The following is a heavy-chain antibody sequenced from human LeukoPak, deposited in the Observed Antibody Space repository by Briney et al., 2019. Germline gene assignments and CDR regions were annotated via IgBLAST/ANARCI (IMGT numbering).Heavy chain of an antibody. CDR1: GGSISSYY. Sequence: SETLSLTCTVSGGSISSYYWSWIRQPPGKGLEWIGYIYYSGSTNYNPSLKSRVTISVDTSKNQFSLKLSSVTAADTAVYYCARGRRPNYDILTGYYTYWFDPWGQGTLVTVSS. J-gene: IGHJ5*02. CDR3: ARGRRPNYDILTGYYTYWFDP. V-gene: IGHV4-59*08. D-gene: IGHD3-9*01. CDR2: IYYSGST.